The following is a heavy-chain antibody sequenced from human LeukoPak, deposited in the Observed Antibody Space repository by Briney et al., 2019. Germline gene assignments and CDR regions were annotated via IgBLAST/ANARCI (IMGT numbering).Heavy chain of an antibody. J-gene: IGHJ6*02. D-gene: IGHD5-18*01. CDR3: ARGPHRGPSYGSAQYYYGMDF. CDR1: GYSISSGYY. Sequence: SETLSLTCTVSGYSISSGYYWGWIRQPPGKGLEWIGYIYYSGSTNYNPSLKSRVTMSVDTSKNQFSLKLTSVTAADTAVYSCARGPHRGPSYGSAQYYYGMDFWGQGTTVTVAS. CDR2: IYYSGST. V-gene: IGHV4-61*01.